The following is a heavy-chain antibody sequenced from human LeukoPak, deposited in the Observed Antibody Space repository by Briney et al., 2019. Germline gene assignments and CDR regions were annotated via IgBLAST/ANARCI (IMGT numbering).Heavy chain of an antibody. CDR3: AIRYYSSGWYKEGNY. CDR1: GGTFSSYA. CDR2: IIPIFGTA. D-gene: IGHD6-19*01. Sequence: GASVKVSCKASGGTFSSYAISWVRQAPGQGLEWMGGIIPIFGTANYAQKFQGRVTITADKSTSTAYMELSSLRSEDTAVYYCAIRYYSSGWYKEGNYWGQGTLVTVSS. J-gene: IGHJ4*02. V-gene: IGHV1-69*06.